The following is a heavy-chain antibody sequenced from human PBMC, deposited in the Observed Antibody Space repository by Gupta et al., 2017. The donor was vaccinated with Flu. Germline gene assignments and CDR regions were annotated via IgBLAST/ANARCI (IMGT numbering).Heavy chain of an antibody. CDR2: ISYDGSNK. Sequence: QAQLVESGGGVVQPGRSLRLSCAASGFTFSSYGMHWVRQAPGKGLEWVAVISYDGSNKYYADSVKGRFTISRDNSKNTLYLQMNSLRAEDTAVYYCAKLWFGESYPGYYYGMDVWGQGTTVTVSS. V-gene: IGHV3-30*18. J-gene: IGHJ6*02. CDR1: GFTFSSYG. CDR3: AKLWFGESYPGYYYGMDV. D-gene: IGHD3-10*01.